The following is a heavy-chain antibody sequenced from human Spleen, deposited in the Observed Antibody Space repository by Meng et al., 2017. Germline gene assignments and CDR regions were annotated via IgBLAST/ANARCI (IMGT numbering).Heavy chain of an antibody. CDR3: ARLYRTTWFHFDY. D-gene: IGHD2-2*01. Sequence: VYLVESGGDLVKPGGSLGLSCAASGFYFNNAWMSWVRQASGKGLEWVSYISDGGSTIYYADSMKGRFTVSRDNDKNSLYLQVNSLRAEDTAVYYCARLYRTTWFHFDYWGQGALVTVSS. V-gene: IGHV3-11*01. CDR2: ISDGGSTI. J-gene: IGHJ4*02. CDR1: GFYFNNAW.